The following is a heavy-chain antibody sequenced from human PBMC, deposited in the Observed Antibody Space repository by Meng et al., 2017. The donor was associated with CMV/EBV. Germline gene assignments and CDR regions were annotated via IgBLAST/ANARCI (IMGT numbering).Heavy chain of an antibody. J-gene: IGHJ6*02. CDR3: AKRSQWLLGLYYYYGLDV. CDR2: ISASGSGTGST. CDR1: GFTFSNYA. Sequence: GGSLRLSCAASGFTFSNYAMSWVRQAPGKGLEWVSGISASGSGTGSTHYADSVKGRFTISRDNSKNTLYLQMNSPRAEDTALYYCAKRSQWLLGLYYYYGLDVWGQGTTVTVSS. V-gene: IGHV3-23*01. D-gene: IGHD6-19*01.